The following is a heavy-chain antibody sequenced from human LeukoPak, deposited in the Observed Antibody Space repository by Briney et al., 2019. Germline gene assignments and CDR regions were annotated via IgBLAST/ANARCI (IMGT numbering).Heavy chain of an antibody. J-gene: IGHJ6*02. CDR2: ISGSGGTT. CDR1: GFTFSSYG. CDR3: AKVSGGGLYYDGMDV. D-gene: IGHD1-14*01. V-gene: IGHV3-23*01. Sequence: PGGSLRLSCAASGFTFSSYGMNWVRQAPGKGLEWVSVISGSGGTTYYADSVKGRFTISRDSSKNTLYLQMNSLRAEDTAVYYCAKVSGGGLYYDGMDVWGQGTTVTVSS.